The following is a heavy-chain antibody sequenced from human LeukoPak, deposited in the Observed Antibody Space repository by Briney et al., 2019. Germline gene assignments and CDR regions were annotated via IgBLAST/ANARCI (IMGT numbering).Heavy chain of an antibody. CDR2: MNPNSGNT. V-gene: IGHV1-8*01. Sequence: VSVKVSCKASGYTFTSYDINWGRQATGQGLEWMGWMNPNSGNTGYAQKFQGRVTMTRTTSISTAYMELSSLRSEDTAVYYCARGSQRITMVRGVIKGKDAFDIWGQGTMVTVSS. D-gene: IGHD3-10*01. CDR1: GYTFTSYD. J-gene: IGHJ3*02. CDR3: ARGSQRITMVRGVIKGKDAFDI.